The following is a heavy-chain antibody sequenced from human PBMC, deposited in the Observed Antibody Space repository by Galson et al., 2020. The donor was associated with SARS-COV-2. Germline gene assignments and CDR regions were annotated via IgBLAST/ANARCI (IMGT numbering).Heavy chain of an antibody. CDR3: ARDPAPRYGDNFYYAMDV. CDR1: DGTMSSYY. J-gene: IGHJ6*02. CDR2: ISYSGNT. V-gene: IGHV4-59*01. D-gene: IGHD4-17*01. Sequence: ETSETLSLTCTVSDGTMSSYYWNWIRQPPGKGLEWIGYISYSGNTNYNPSLKSRVTMSVDLSKNQFSLNLSSVTAADTAVYFCARDPAPRYGDNFYYAMDVWGQGTTVTVSS.